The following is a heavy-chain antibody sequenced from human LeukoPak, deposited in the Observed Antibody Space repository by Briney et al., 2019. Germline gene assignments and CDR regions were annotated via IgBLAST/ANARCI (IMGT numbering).Heavy chain of an antibody. CDR3: TRGSIAYYYMDV. V-gene: IGHV4-61*02. CDR2: IYTSGST. CDR1: GGSISSGSYY. J-gene: IGHJ6*03. D-gene: IGHD3-22*01. Sequence: SETLSLTCTVSGGSISSGSYYWSWIRQPAGKGLEWIGRIYTSGSTDYNPSLKSRVTISVDTSKNQFSLKLSSVTAADTAVYYCTRGSIAYYYMDVWGKGTTVTISS.